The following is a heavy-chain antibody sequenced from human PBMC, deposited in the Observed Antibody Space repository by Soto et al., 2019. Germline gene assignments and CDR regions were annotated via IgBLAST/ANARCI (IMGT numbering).Heavy chain of an antibody. Sequence: QVQLVESGGGVVQPWRSLRLSCAASGFTFSSYGMHWVRQAPGKGLEWVAVISYDGSNKYYADSVKGRFTISRDNSKNTLYLQMNSLRAEDTAVYYCAKEPDAYCGGDCYFRYFDYWGQGTLVTVSS. CDR3: AKEPDAYCGGDCYFRYFDY. CDR1: GFTFSSYG. D-gene: IGHD2-21*02. V-gene: IGHV3-30*18. CDR2: ISYDGSNK. J-gene: IGHJ4*02.